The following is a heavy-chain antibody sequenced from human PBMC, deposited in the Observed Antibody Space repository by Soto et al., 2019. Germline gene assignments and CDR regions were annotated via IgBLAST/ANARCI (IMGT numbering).Heavy chain of an antibody. D-gene: IGHD1-1*01. CDR1: GFTFSSYG. J-gene: IGHJ4*02. V-gene: IGHV3-30*18. CDR3: AKDLDGKGY. CDR2: ISYDGSNK. Sequence: GGSLRLSCAASGFTFSSYGMHWVRQAPGKGLEWVAVISYDGSNKYYADSVKGRFTISRDNSKNTLYLQMNSLRAEDTAVYYCAKDLDGKGYWGQGTLVTVSS.